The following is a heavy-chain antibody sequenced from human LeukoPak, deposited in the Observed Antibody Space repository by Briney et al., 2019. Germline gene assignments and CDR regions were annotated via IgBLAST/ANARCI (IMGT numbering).Heavy chain of an antibody. CDR2: MSASGST. V-gene: IGHV4-4*07. Sequence: PSETLSLTCTVSGGSISSYYWSWIRQPAGRGLEWIGRMSASGSTNYSPSLKSRVTMSVDTSKNQCSLRLNSVTAADTAVYYCARVYYYDSSGYYWFDPWGQGTLVTVSS. CDR1: GGSISSYY. D-gene: IGHD3-22*01. CDR3: ARVYYYDSSGYYWFDP. J-gene: IGHJ5*02.